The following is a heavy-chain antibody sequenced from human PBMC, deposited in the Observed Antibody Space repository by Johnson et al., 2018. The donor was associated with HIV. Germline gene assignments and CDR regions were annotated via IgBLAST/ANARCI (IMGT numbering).Heavy chain of an antibody. CDR2: ISYDGSNK. V-gene: IGHV3-30*14. Sequence: QVQLVESGGGVGQPGRYLRLSCAASGFTFSNYAMHWVRQAPGKGLEWVAVISYDGSNKYYADSVKGRFTISRDSSKNTLYLQMNSLRAEDTAVYYCVKEQWLIWGQGTMVTVSS. CDR1: GFTFSNYA. J-gene: IGHJ3*02. D-gene: IGHD6-19*01. CDR3: VKEQWLI.